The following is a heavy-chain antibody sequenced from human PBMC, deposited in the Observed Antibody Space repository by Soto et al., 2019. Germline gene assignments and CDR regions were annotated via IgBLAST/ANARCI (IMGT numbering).Heavy chain of an antibody. D-gene: IGHD2-21*02. CDR1: GFTFSDYY. CDR3: ARGGSYCGGDCFDY. Sequence: QVQLVESGGGLVKPGGALRLSCAASGFTFSDYYMRWIRQAPGKGLEWVSYISGSGTYTNYGDSVKGRFTISRDNAKNSLYLQLNRLRDEDTAVYDWARGGSYCGGDCFDYWGQGTLVTGSS. CDR2: ISGSGTYT. V-gene: IGHV3-11*06. J-gene: IGHJ4*02.